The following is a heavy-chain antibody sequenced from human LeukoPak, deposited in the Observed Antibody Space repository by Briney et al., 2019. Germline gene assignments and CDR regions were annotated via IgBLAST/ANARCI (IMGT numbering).Heavy chain of an antibody. V-gene: IGHV1-3*01. CDR2: INAGNGNT. J-gene: IGHJ4*02. CDR3: ARDYSGSYYRNTFDY. D-gene: IGHD1-26*01. Sequence: WINAGNGNTKYSQKFQGRVTITRDTSASTAYMELSSLRSEDTAVYYCARDYSGSYYRNTFDYWGQGTLVTVSS.